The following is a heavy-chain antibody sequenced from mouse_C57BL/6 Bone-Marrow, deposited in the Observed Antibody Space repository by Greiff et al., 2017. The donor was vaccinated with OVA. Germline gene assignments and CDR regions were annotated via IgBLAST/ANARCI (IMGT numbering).Heavy chain of an antibody. V-gene: IGHV5-4*03. CDR2: ISDGGSYT. J-gene: IGHJ2*01. D-gene: IGHD2-1*01. Sequence: EVKLMESGGGLAKPGGSLKLSCEASGFTFSSYAMSWVRQTPEKRLEWVATISDGGSYTYYPDNVKGRFTFSRDNAKNNLYLQMSHLKSEDTAMYYCAIYGTYYFDYGGQGTTLTVSS. CDR3: AIYGTYYFDY. CDR1: GFTFSSYA.